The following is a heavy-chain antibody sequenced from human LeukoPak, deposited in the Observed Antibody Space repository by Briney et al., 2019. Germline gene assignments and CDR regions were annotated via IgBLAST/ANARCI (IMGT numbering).Heavy chain of an antibody. CDR2: INPSGGST. D-gene: IGHD3-16*01. V-gene: IGHV1-46*01. J-gene: IGHJ5*02. Sequence: ASVKVSCKASGYTFTSYYMHWVRQAPGQGLEWMGIINPSGGSTTYAQKFQGRVTMTRDTSASTVYMELSSLRSEDTAVYYCARGAQSPRGRFDPWGQGTLVTVSS. CDR3: ARGAQSPRGRFDP. CDR1: GYTFTSYY.